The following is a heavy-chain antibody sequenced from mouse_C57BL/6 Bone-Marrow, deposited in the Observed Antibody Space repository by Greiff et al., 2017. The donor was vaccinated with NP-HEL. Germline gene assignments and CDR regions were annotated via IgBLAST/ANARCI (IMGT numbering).Heavy chain of an antibody. CDR2: ISDGGSYT. D-gene: IGHD2-5*01. Sequence: EVQLVESGGGLVKPGGSLKLSCAASGFTFSSYAMSWVRQTPEKRLEWVATISDGGSYTYYPDNVKGRFTISRDNAKNNLYLQMSHLKSEDTAMYYCARDYNSNYDYAMDYWGQGTSVTVSS. J-gene: IGHJ4*01. V-gene: IGHV5-4*01. CDR1: GFTFSSYA. CDR3: ARDYNSNYDYAMDY.